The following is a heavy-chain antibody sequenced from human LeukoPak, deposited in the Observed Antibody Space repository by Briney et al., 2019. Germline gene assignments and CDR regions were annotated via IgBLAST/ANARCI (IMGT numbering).Heavy chain of an antibody. Sequence: PSETLSLTCTVSGGCISSYYWSWIRQPPGKGLEWIGCIYHSGSTNYNPSLKSRVTISVDTSKNQFSLKLSSVTAADTAVYYCARYYGSGSYDLPYYYYGMDVWGQGTTVTVSS. V-gene: IGHV4-59*01. CDR3: ARYYGSGSYDLPYYYYGMDV. CDR2: IYHSGST. D-gene: IGHD3-10*01. CDR1: GGCISSYY. J-gene: IGHJ6*02.